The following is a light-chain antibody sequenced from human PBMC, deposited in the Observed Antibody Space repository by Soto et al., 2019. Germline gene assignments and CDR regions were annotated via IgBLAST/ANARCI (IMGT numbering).Light chain of an antibody. J-gene: IGLJ2*01. CDR3: SSYAGPYIQVA. V-gene: IGLV2-11*01. CDR2: DVF. CDR1: SSDVGAYDY. Sequence: QSALTQPRSVSGSPGQSVTISCIGTSSDVGAYDYVSWYQQHPGKAPKLIIYDVFKRPSGVPDRFSGSKSANTASLTISGLQAEDDADYYCSSYAGPYIQVAIGGGTKLTVL.